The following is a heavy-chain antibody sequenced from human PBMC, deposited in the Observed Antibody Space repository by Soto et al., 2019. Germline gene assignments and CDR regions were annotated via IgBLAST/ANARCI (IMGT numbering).Heavy chain of an antibody. CDR2: IYYSGST. CDR1: GGSITSSSYY. Sequence: QLHLRESGPGLVKPSETLSLTCTVSGGSITSSSYYWGWIRQPPGKGLEWIGSIYYSGSTYYNPSLKSRVPISVDTSQNQFSLKLSSVTAADTAVYYCATQEVGGTYVYTFDPWGQGTLVTVSS. CDR3: ATQEVGGTYVYTFDP. D-gene: IGHD1-26*01. J-gene: IGHJ5*02. V-gene: IGHV4-39*01.